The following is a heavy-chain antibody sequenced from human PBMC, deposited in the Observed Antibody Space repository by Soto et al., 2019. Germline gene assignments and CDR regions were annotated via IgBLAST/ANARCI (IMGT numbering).Heavy chain of an antibody. V-gene: IGHV5-51*01. CDR1: GDSVTSYW. Sequence: PGKSLKIYCEGSGDSVTSYWIGWVRQMPGNGLEGMGIIYPGDSDTRYSPSFQGQVTISADKAISTDYLQWSSLKASDTAMYYCARHSPGIAAAGTGVYGMDVWGQGTTVTVSS. J-gene: IGHJ6*02. CDR3: ARHSPGIAAAGTGVYGMDV. D-gene: IGHD6-13*01. CDR2: IYPGDSDT.